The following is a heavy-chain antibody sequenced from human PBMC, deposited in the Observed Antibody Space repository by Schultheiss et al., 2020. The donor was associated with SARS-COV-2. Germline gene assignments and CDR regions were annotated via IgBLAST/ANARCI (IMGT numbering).Heavy chain of an antibody. J-gene: IGHJ4*02. V-gene: IGHV4-59*01. CDR3: AGEGYSSSWTFDY. CDR2: IYYSGST. CDR1: GGSISSYY. Sequence: SETLSLTCTVSGGSISSYYWSWIRQPPGKGLEWIGYIYYSGSTNYNPSLKSRVTILVDTSKNQFSLKLSSVTAADTAVYYCAGEGYSSSWTFDYWGQGTLVTVSS. D-gene: IGHD6-13*01.